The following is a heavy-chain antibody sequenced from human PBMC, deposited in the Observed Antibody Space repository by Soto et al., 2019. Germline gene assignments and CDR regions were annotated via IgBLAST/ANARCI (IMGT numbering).Heavy chain of an antibody. J-gene: IGHJ4*02. D-gene: IGHD6-13*01. CDR2: ISSSTSHT. CDR1: GFTFSDYY. Sequence: QVQLVESGGGLIKPGGSLRLYCAVSGFTFSDYYMTWIRQAPGTGLEWVSYISSSTSHTNYADSVKGRFTISRDNAKNSLFLQMNSLRAEDTAVYYCARGRGAAADYFDFWGQGTLVTVSS. CDR3: ARGRGAAADYFDF. V-gene: IGHV3-11*05.